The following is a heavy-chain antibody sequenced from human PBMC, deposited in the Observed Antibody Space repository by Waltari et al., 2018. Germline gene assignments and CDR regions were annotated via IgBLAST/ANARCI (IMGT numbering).Heavy chain of an antibody. J-gene: IGHJ1*01. CDR2: IDSGSSYI. V-gene: IGHV3-21*01. CDR1: GFPFTTST. D-gene: IGHD2-21*01. Sequence: EVQLVESGGGLVKPGGSLRLSGVASGFPFTTSTMNWVRQAPGKGLEWVAFIDSGSSYIYYADSVKGRFTISRDNAKNSLSLQMNSLRAEDTALYFCARGPYGERYFQDWGQGTLVSVSS. CDR3: ARGPYGERYFQD.